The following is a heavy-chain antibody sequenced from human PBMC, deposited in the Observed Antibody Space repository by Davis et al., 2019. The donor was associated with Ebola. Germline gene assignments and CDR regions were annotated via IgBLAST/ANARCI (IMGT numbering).Heavy chain of an antibody. J-gene: IGHJ4*02. Sequence: GESLKISCAASGFTFSSYAMSWVRQAPGKGLEWVSAISGSGGSTYYADSVKGRFTISRDNSKNTLYLQMNSLRAEDTAVYYCAKAGRYFDWLHYWGQGTLVTVSS. CDR3: AKAGRYFDWLHY. CDR1: GFTFSSYA. CDR2: ISGSGGST. V-gene: IGHV3-23*01. D-gene: IGHD3-9*01.